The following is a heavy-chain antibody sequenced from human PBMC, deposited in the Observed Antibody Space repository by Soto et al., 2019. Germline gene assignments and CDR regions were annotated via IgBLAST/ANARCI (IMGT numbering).Heavy chain of an antibody. D-gene: IGHD2-15*01. CDR1: GFTFSSYG. Sequence: QVQLVESGGGVVQPGRSLRLSCAASGFTFSSYGMHWVRQAPGKGLEWVAVIWYDGSNKYYADSVKGLFTISRNNSKNVLYLEMNSLSAEDTAVYYCSREASGYSFDYWGQRNLVTVP. J-gene: IGHJ4*02. CDR2: IWYDGSNK. CDR3: SREASGYSFDY. V-gene: IGHV3-33*01.